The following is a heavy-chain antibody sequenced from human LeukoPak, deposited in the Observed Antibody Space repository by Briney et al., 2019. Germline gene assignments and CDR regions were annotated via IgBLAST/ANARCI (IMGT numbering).Heavy chain of an antibody. Sequence: GGTLTLPCAPSGFSFRRSAMHWVRQAPAKGLEGAALISYDGGNEYYGDSVKGRFTVSRDNSKNTLYLQMSSLRADDTAVYYCGRAGFGELYPYVDSWGQGTLVTVSS. CDR2: ISYDGGNE. CDR3: GRAGFGELYPYVDS. J-gene: IGHJ4*02. CDR1: GFSFRRSA. D-gene: IGHD3-16*01. V-gene: IGHV3-30*04.